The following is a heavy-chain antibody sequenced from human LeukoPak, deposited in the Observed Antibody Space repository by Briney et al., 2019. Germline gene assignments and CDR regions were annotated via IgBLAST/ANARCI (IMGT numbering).Heavy chain of an antibody. Sequence: KLSQTLSLTCALSGDIVSSNSAAWNWIRQSPSRGLEWLVRTYYRSKWYNDYAVSVKSRITINPDTSKNQFSLQLNSVTPEDTAVYYCARDTVLMVYAMGEFDYWGQGTLVTVSS. CDR1: GDIVSSNSAA. J-gene: IGHJ4*02. CDR3: ARDTVLMVYAMGEFDY. D-gene: IGHD2-8*01. V-gene: IGHV6-1*01. CDR2: TYYRSKWYN.